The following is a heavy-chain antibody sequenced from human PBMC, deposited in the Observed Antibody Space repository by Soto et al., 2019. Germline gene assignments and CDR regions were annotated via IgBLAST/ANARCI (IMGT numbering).Heavy chain of an antibody. Sequence: QVQLVESGGGVVQPGRSLRLSCAASGFTFSSYGMHWVRQAPGKGLEWVAVISYDGSNKYYADSVKGRFTISRDNSKNRLYLQMNSLRAEDTAGYYCAKDRPSGSRPYYYGMDVWGQGTTVTVSS. CDR2: ISYDGSNK. V-gene: IGHV3-30*18. CDR1: GFTFSSYG. D-gene: IGHD1-26*01. CDR3: AKDRPSGSRPYYYGMDV. J-gene: IGHJ6*02.